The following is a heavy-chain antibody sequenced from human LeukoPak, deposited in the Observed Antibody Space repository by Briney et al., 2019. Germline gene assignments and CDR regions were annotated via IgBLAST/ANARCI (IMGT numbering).Heavy chain of an antibody. CDR2: ISSISSYI. Sequence: GWALRLSCAASGCTFSSYIMNWVGQAPGKGLERVASISSISSYIYYADSVKGRFTISRDNAKNSLYLQMHRLIGEDTAVYYCARVMGYLDTAMVTKGRAFDIWGQGTMVTVSS. CDR1: GCTFSSYI. V-gene: IGHV3-21*01. J-gene: IGHJ3*02. CDR3: ARVMGYLDTAMVTKGRAFDI. D-gene: IGHD5-18*01.